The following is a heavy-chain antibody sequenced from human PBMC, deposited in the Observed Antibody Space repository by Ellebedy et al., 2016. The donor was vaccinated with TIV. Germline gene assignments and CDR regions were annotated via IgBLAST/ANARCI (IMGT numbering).Heavy chain of an antibody. J-gene: IGHJ4*02. Sequence: GGSLRLXCAASGFTFSNAWMSWVRQAPGKGLEWVGRIKSKTDYATRDYAAPLKGRFSISRDDSKNTVYLQMNSLQGGDTAVYYCAAGTGRTDFDYWGQGTLVTVSS. CDR1: GFTFSNAW. V-gene: IGHV3-15*01. CDR3: AAGTGRTDFDY. D-gene: IGHD2-15*01. CDR2: IKSKTDYATR.